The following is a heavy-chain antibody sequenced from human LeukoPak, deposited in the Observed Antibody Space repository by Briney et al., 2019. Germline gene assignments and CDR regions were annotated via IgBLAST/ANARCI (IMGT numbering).Heavy chain of an antibody. CDR1: GFTVSGNN. J-gene: IGHJ4*02. Sequence: PGGSLRLSCAVSGFTVSGNNMSWVRHAPGKGLEWVSLIYSGGTTYYADSVKGRFTISRDNSKNTLYLQMNSLRAEDTAVYYCARRAGGYSHPYDYWGQGILVTVSS. CDR2: IYSGGTT. V-gene: IGHV3-53*01. D-gene: IGHD4-23*01. CDR3: ARRAGGYSHPYDY.